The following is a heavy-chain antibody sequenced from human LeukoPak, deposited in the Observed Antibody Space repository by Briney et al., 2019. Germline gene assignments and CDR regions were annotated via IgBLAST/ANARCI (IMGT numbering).Heavy chain of an antibody. V-gene: IGHV3-53*01. J-gene: IGHJ4*02. Sequence: GGSLRLSCAASGFTVRSDYMSWVRQAPGKGLEWVSVIYSGGSTYYADSVKGRFTFSRDNSKNTLYLQMNSLRAEDTAIYYCARHSSGYYTFPSYFDDWGQGTLVTVSS. CDR3: ARHSSGYYTFPSYFDD. CDR2: IYSGGST. D-gene: IGHD3-22*01. CDR1: GFTVRSDY.